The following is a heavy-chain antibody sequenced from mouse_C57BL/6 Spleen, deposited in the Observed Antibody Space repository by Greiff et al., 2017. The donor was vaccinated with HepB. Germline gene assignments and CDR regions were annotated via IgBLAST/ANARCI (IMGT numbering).Heavy chain of an antibody. J-gene: IGHJ4*01. CDR1: GYAFSSYW. D-gene: IGHD1-1*01. CDR3: AREDYGSSYAMDY. V-gene: IGHV1-80*01. Sequence: QVQLQQSGAELVKPGASVKISCKASGYAFSSYWMNWVKQRPGKGLEWIGQIYPGDGDTNYNGKFKGKATLTADKSSSTAYMQLSSLTSEDSAVYFCAREDYGSSYAMDYWGQGTSVTVSS. CDR2: IYPGDGDT.